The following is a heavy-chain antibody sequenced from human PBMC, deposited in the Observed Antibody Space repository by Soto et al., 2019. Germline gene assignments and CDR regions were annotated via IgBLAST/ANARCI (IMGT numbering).Heavy chain of an antibody. V-gene: IGHV3-13*01. Sequence: AGGSLRLSCAASGFTFSSYDMHWVRQATGKGLEWVSAIGTAGDTYYPGSVKGRFTISRENAKNSLYLQMNSLRAEDTAVYYCARATVGATFDYWGQGTLVTVSS. D-gene: IGHD1-26*01. CDR3: ARATVGATFDY. CDR1: GFTFSSYD. J-gene: IGHJ4*02. CDR2: IGTAGDT.